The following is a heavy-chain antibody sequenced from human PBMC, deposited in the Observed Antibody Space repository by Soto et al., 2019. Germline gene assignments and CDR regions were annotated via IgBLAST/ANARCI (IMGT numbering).Heavy chain of an antibody. J-gene: IGHJ4*02. D-gene: IGHD3-3*01. Sequence: GESLKISCKGSGYSFTSYWIGWVRQMPGKGLEWMGIIYPGDSDTRYSPSFQGQVTISADKSISTAYLQWSSLKASDTAMYYCARGVRIFGVVTSQLYYFDYWGQGTLVTVSS. CDR1: GYSFTSYW. CDR2: IYPGDSDT. CDR3: ARGVRIFGVVTSQLYYFDY. V-gene: IGHV5-51*01.